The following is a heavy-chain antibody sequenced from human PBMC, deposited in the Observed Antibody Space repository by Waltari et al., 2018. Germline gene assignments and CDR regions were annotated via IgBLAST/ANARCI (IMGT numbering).Heavy chain of an antibody. Sequence: QVQLQQWGAGLLKPSETLSLTCAVYGGSFSGYYWSWIRQPPGTGLAWIGEINHSGSTNYNPSLQSRVTISVDTSKNPVSLKLSSVTASDTAVYYCARGRWIAVAGTLYYYWGQGTLVTVSS. V-gene: IGHV4-34*01. CDR3: ARGRWIAVAGTLYYY. CDR2: INHSGST. CDR1: GGSFSGYY. D-gene: IGHD6-19*01. J-gene: IGHJ4*02.